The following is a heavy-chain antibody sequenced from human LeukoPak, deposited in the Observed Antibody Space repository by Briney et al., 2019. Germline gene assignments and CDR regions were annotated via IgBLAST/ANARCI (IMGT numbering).Heavy chain of an antibody. V-gene: IGHV3-23*01. D-gene: IGHD3-3*01. J-gene: IGHJ6*02. Sequence: QPGGSLRLSCAASGFTFSSYAMSWVRQAPGKGLEWVSAISGSGGSTYYADSVKGRFTISRDNSKNTLYLQMNSLRAEDTAVYYCARQHNYDFWSGYYRDYYYYGMDVWGQGTTVTVSS. CDR1: GFTFSSYA. CDR2: ISGSGGST. CDR3: ARQHNYDFWSGYYRDYYYYGMDV.